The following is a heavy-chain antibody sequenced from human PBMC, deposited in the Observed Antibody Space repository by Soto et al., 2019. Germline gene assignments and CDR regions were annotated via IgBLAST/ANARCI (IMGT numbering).Heavy chain of an antibody. CDR3: ASLEQWLPRDY. V-gene: IGHV3-23*01. J-gene: IGHJ4*02. CDR1: GFTFSYYA. D-gene: IGHD6-19*01. Sequence: EVQLLESGGGLVQPGGSLRLSCAASGFTFSYYAMSWVRQAPGKGPEWVSGITGSGGNIYYADSVKGRFTISRANSKNTLSLQMNSLRVEDTAVYYCASLEQWLPRDYWGQGTLVTVSS. CDR2: ITGSGGNI.